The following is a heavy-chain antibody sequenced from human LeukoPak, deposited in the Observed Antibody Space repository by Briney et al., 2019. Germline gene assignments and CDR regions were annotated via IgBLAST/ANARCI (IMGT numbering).Heavy chain of an antibody. Sequence: PGGSLRLSCAASGFTFDDYAMHWVRQAPGKGLEWVSGISWNSGSIGYADSVKGRFTISRDSAKNSLYLQMNSLRAEDMALYYCATATVTTYWAFDYWGQGTLVTVSS. D-gene: IGHD4-17*01. CDR1: GFTFDDYA. J-gene: IGHJ4*02. CDR3: ATATVTTYWAFDY. CDR2: ISWNSGSI. V-gene: IGHV3-9*03.